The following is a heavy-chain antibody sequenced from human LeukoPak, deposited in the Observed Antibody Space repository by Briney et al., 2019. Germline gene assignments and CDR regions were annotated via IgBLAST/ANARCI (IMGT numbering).Heavy chain of an antibody. CDR3: ARLGRPSGPFDY. D-gene: IGHD2-15*01. CDR2: IYYSGST. CDR1: GGYISSSSYY. J-gene: IGHJ4*02. V-gene: IGHV4-39*01. Sequence: SETLSLTCTVSGGYISSSSYYSGWIRQPPGKGLEWIGSIYYSGSTYYNPSLESRVTISVDTSKNQFSLKLTSVTAADTAVYYCARLGRPSGPFDYWGQGTLVAVSS.